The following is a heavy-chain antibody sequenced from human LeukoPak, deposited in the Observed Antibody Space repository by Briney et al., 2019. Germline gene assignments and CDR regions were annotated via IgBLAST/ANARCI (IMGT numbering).Heavy chain of an antibody. J-gene: IGHJ4*02. CDR3: ARTMAF. CDR2: ISGSGSPI. Sequence: GGSLRLSCTASGFTFSSYEMNWVRQAPGKGLEWVSDISGSGSPIYYADSVKGRFTVSRDNAKNSLYLQMSSLRAEDTAVYYFARTMAFWGQGTLVAVSS. D-gene: IGHD5-24*01. CDR1: GFTFSSYE. V-gene: IGHV3-48*03.